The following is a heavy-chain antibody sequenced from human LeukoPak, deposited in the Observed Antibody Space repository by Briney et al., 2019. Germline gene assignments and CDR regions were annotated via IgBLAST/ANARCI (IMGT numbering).Heavy chain of an antibody. J-gene: IGHJ4*02. Sequence: GRSLRLSCAASGFTFSSYAMHWVRQAPGKGLEWVAVISYDGSNKYYADSVKGRFTISRDNSKNTLYLQMNSLRVEDTAVYYCARRPSSSSWPGWGQGTLVTVSS. V-gene: IGHV3-30*04. CDR3: ARRPSSSSWPG. CDR1: GFTFSSYA. CDR2: ISYDGSNK. D-gene: IGHD6-13*01.